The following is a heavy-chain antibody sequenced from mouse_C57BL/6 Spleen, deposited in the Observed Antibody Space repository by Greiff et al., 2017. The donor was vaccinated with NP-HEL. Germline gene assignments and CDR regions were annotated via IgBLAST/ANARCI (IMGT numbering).Heavy chain of an antibody. D-gene: IGHD1-1*01. CDR3: ARKDYYGSSP. J-gene: IGHJ2*01. Sequence: VQRVESGAELVRPGTSVKVSCKASGYAFTNYLIEWVKQRPGQGLEWIGVINPGSGGTNDNEKFKGKATLTADKSSSTAYMQLSSLTSEDSAVYFCARKDYYGSSPWGQGTTLTVSS. CDR2: INPGSGGT. V-gene: IGHV1-54*01. CDR1: GYAFTNYL.